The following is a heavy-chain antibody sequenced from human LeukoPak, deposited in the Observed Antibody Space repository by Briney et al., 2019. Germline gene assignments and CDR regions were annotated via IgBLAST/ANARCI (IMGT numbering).Heavy chain of an antibody. CDR2: VHLNGAT. CDR1: GGSFSGGGSFSGYY. J-gene: IGHJ4*02. V-gene: IGHV4-34*01. D-gene: IGHD1-26*01. CDR3: TRESGAFSPFGF. Sequence: PSETLSLTCAVYGGSFSGGGSFSGYYWSWIRQSPGKGLEWIGEVHLNGATNYNPSVEGRVTMSIDKSKNHLSLEVISVTAADTAMYYCTRESGAFSPFGFWGQGTLVTVSS.